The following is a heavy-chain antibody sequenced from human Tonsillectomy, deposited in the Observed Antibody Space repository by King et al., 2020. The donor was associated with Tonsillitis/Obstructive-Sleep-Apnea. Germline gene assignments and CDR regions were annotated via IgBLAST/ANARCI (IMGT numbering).Heavy chain of an antibody. D-gene: IGHD3-3*01. Sequence: QLQESGPGLVKPSETLSLTCTVSGGSISSYYWSWIRQPPGKGLEWIGYIYYSGSTNYNPSFKSRVTISVDKSKNKFSLKLGSVTAADTAVYYCARTIISDGLYDFWSGYYTNDAFDIWGQGTMVTVSS. CDR1: GGSISSYY. J-gene: IGHJ3*02. V-gene: IGHV4-59*01. CDR2: IYYSGST. CDR3: ARTIISDGLYDFWSGYYTNDAFDI.